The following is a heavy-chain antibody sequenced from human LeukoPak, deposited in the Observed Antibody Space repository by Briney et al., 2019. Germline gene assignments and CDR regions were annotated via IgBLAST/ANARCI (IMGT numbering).Heavy chain of an antibody. CDR1: GFTFSSYS. Sequence: VGSLRLSCAASGFTFSSYSMNWVRQAPGKGLEWVSYISGSSPIMSSSRSTIYYADSVKGRFTISRDNAKNSLYLQMNSLRAEDTAVYYCARDHYGLTSCPNPWGQGTLVTVSS. J-gene: IGHJ5*02. CDR3: ARDHYGLTSCPNP. CDR2: ISGSSPIMSSSRSTI. D-gene: IGHD3/OR15-3a*01. V-gene: IGHV3-48*01.